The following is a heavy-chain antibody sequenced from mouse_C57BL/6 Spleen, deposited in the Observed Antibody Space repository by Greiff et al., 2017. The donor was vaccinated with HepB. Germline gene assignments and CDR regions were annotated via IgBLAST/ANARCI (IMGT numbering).Heavy chain of an antibody. CDR3: ARDEGSHYAMDY. CDR2: INYDGSST. Sequence: EVKVVESEGGLVQPGSSMKLSCTASGFTFSDYYMAWVRQVPEKGLEWVANINYDGSSTYYLDSLKSRFIISRDNAKNILYLQMSSLKSEDTATYYCARDEGSHYAMDYWGQGTSVTVSS. D-gene: IGHD1-1*01. V-gene: IGHV5-16*01. J-gene: IGHJ4*01. CDR1: GFTFSDYY.